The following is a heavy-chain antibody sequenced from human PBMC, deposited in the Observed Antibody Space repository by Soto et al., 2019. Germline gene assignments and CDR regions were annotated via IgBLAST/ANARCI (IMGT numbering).Heavy chain of an antibody. D-gene: IGHD3-10*02. Sequence: PGGSLRLSCAASGFPFDDYSIHWVRQAPWKGLEWVSGISWNSGSIGYADSVKGRFTISRDNAKNSLYLQMNSLRAEDTALYYCGKSACMSMFVLGGAFEIWGQGTMVRV. J-gene: IGHJ3*02. V-gene: IGHV3-9*01. CDR2: ISWNSGSI. CDR1: GFPFDDYS. CDR3: GKSACMSMFVLGGAFEI.